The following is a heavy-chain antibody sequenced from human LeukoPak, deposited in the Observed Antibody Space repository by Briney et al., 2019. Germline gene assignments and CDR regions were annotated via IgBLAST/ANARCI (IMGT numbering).Heavy chain of an antibody. CDR2: IIPIFGTA. V-gene: IGHV1-69*13. CDR3: AKDQQIVLMVYAIGLDAFDI. Sequence: SVKVSCKASGGTFSSYAISWVRQAPGQGLEWMGGIIPIFGTANYAQKFQGRVTITADESTSTAYMELNSLRAEDTAVYYCAKDQQIVLMVYAIGLDAFDIWGQGTMVTVSS. D-gene: IGHD2-8*01. CDR1: GGTFSSYA. J-gene: IGHJ3*02.